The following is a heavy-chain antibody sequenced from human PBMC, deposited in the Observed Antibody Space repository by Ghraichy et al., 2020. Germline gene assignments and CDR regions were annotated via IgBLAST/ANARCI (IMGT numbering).Heavy chain of an antibody. D-gene: IGHD2/OR15-2a*01. CDR1: GFTFSRYI. J-gene: IGHJ4*02. V-gene: IGHV3-64D*09. CDR2: INNNGGIT. CDR3: VKGLTTYAFDS. Sequence: GGSLRLSFSASGFTFSRYIMYWVRQAPGKGLEYVATINNNGGITYYADSVKGRFTISRDNSKNTLYLQMSSLRPEDTAVYYCVKGLTTYAFDSWGQGTLVTVSS.